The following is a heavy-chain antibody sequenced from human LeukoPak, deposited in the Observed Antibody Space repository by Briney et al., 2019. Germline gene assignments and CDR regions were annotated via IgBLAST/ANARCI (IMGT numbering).Heavy chain of an antibody. D-gene: IGHD1-20*01. J-gene: IGHJ4*02. Sequence: SETLSLTCAVYGGSFSGYYWSWIRQPPGKGLEWIGEINHSGSTYYNPSLKSRVTISVDTSKNQFSLKLSSVTAADTAVYYCARDSRNRHITGTTSYFDYWGQGTLVTVSS. CDR3: ARDSRNRHITGTTSYFDY. V-gene: IGHV4-34*01. CDR1: GGSFSGYY. CDR2: INHSGST.